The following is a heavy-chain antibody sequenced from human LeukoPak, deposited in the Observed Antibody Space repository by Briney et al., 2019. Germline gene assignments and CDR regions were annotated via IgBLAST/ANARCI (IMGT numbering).Heavy chain of an antibody. V-gene: IGHV1-24*01. CDR3: ATVDSYGGYYFDY. D-gene: IGHD5-18*01. CDR1: GYTLTELS. J-gene: IGHJ4*02. Sequence: ASVKVSCKVSGYTLTELSMHWLRQAPGKGLEWMGGFYPEDGETIYAQKFQRRVTMTEDTSTDTAYMERSSLRSEDTAVYYCATVDSYGGYYFDYWGQGTVVTVSS. CDR2: FYPEDGET.